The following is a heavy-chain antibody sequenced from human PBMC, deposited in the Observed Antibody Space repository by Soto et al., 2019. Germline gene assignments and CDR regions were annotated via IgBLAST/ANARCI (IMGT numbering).Heavy chain of an antibody. CDR2: INRSGGST. V-gene: IGHV1-46*01. D-gene: IGHD3-9*01. CDR3: ERHDMSGLDL. J-gene: IGHJ5*02. CDR1: GYTFINYY. Sequence: QVQLVQSGAEVKKPGASVKVSCKASGYTFINYYIHWVRQAPGQGLEWMGMINRSGGSTSYAQKFQGRVTMTSEKSTRTVYMALSSLRAEDPAVYYCERHDMSGLDLWGQGALVTVSS.